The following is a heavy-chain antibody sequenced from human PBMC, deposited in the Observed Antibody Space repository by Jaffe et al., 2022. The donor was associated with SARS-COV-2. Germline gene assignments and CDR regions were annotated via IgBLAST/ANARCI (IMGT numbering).Heavy chain of an antibody. D-gene: IGHD2-15*01. CDR2: ISSSSSYI. CDR3: ARDTYCSGPLRCMDV. CDR1: GFTFSSYS. J-gene: IGHJ6*02. Sequence: EVQLVESGGGLVKPGGSLRLSCAASGFTFSSYSMNWVRQAPGKGLEWVSSISSSSSYIYYADSVKGRFTISRDNAKNSLYLQMNSLRAEDTAVYYCARDTYCSGPLRCMDVWGQGTTVTVSS. V-gene: IGHV3-21*01.